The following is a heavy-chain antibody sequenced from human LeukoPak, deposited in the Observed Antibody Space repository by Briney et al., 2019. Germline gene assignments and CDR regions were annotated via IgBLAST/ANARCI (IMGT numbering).Heavy chain of an antibody. CDR1: GGSISSSSYY. CDR3: ARRNDFWRNGMDV. J-gene: IGHJ6*02. D-gene: IGHD3-3*01. CDR2: IYYSGST. Sequence: NPSETLSLTCTVSGGSISSSSYYWGWIRQPPGKGLEWIGSIYYSGSTYYNPSLKSRVTISVDTSKNQFSLKLSSATAADTAVYYCARRNDFWRNGMDVWGQGTTVTVSS. V-gene: IGHV4-39*01.